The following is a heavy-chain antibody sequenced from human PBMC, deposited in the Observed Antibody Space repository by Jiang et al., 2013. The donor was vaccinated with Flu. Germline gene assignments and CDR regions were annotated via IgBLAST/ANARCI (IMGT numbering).Heavy chain of an antibody. CDR2: IYTSGST. J-gene: IGHJ6*03. V-gene: IGHV4-4*07. Sequence: LLKPSETLSLTCTVSGGSISSYYWSWIRQPAGKGLEWIGRIYTSGSTNYNPSLKSRVTMSVDTSKNQFSLKLSSVTAADTAVYYCARGGDYGFGGVIEYYYYYMDVWGKGDHGHRLL. CDR1: GGSISSYY. D-gene: IGHD3-16*02. CDR3: ARGGDYGFGGVIEYYYYYMDV.